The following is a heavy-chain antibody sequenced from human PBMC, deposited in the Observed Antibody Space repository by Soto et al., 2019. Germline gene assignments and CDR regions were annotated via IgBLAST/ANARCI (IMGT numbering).Heavy chain of an antibody. CDR2: ISAYNGNT. V-gene: IGHV1-18*01. D-gene: IGHD3-22*01. CDR1: GYTFTSYG. J-gene: IGHJ1*01. CDR3: ARGFGGYYDSSGSNYFKL. Sequence: EASVKVSCKASGYTFTSYGISWVRQAPGQGLEWMGWISAYNGNTNYAQKLQGRVTMTTDTSTSTAYMELRSLRSDDTAVYYCARGFGGYYDSSGSNYFKLWGQGTRVTVSS.